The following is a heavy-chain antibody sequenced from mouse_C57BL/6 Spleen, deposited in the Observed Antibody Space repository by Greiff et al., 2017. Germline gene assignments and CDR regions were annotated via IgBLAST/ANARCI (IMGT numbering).Heavy chain of an antibody. CDR2: INPNNGGT. CDR1: GYTFTDYN. J-gene: IGHJ1*03. CDR3: ARALYGYDEVYWYFDV. Sequence: EVQLQQSGPELVKPGASVKMSCKASGYTFTDYNMHWVKQSHGKSLEWIGYINPNNGGTSYNQKFKGKATLTVNKSSSTAYMELRSLTSEDSAVYYCARALYGYDEVYWYFDVWGTGTTVTVSS. V-gene: IGHV1-22*01. D-gene: IGHD2-2*01.